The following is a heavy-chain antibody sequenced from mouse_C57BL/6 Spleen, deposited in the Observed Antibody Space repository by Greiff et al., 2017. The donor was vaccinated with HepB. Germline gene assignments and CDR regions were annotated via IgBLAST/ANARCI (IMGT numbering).Heavy chain of an antibody. CDR2: ISSGSSTI. CDR1: GFTFSDYG. D-gene: IGHD2-2*01. Sequence: EVQRVESGGGLVKPGGSLKLSCAASGFTFSDYGMHWVRQAPEKGLEWVAYISSGSSTIYYADTVKGRFTISRDNAKNTLFLQMTSLRSEDTAMYYCARPGVYYGYTWFAYWGQGTLVTVSA. V-gene: IGHV5-17*01. CDR3: ARPGVYYGYTWFAY. J-gene: IGHJ3*01.